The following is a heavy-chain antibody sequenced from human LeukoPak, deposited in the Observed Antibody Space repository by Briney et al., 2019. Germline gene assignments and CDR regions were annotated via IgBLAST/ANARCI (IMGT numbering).Heavy chain of an antibody. V-gene: IGHV3-66*01. CDR3: ARDFAPPFRIAAPEGVY. D-gene: IGHD6-13*01. J-gene: IGHJ4*02. CDR2: IYSGGSI. Sequence: GGSLRLSCAASGFTVSSSYMSWVRQAPGKGLEWVSVIYSGGSIYYADSVKGRFTISRDNSKNTLYLQMNSLRVEDTAVYYCARDFAPPFRIAAPEGVYWGQGTLVTVSS. CDR1: GFTVSSSY.